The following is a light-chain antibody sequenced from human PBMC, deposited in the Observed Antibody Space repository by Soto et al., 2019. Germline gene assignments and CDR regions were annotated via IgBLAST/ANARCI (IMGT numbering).Light chain of an antibody. CDR3: QSYDSSLSGYV. CDR2: GNS. J-gene: IGLJ1*01. V-gene: IGLV1-40*01. Sequence: QSVLTQPPSVSGAPGQRVTISCTGSSSNIGAGYDVHWYQQLPGTAPKLLIYGNSNRPSGVPDRFSGSKSGTSASLAITGLQAEDEADYYCQSYDSSLSGYVFGTGTKHTVL. CDR1: SSNIGAGYD.